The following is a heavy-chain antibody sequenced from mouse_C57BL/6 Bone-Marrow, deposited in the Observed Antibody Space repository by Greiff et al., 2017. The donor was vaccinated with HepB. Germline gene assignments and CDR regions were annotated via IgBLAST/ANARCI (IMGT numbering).Heavy chain of an antibody. J-gene: IGHJ4*01. V-gene: IGHV10-1*01. CDR1: GFSFNTYA. Sequence: EVKVVESGGGLVQPKGSLKLSCAASGFSFNTYAMNWVRQAPGKGLEWVARIRSKSNNYATYYADSVKDRFTISRDDSESMLYLQMNNLKTEDTAMYYCVRQRYYAMDYWGQGTSVTVSS. CDR3: VRQRYYAMDY. CDR2: IRSKSNNYAT.